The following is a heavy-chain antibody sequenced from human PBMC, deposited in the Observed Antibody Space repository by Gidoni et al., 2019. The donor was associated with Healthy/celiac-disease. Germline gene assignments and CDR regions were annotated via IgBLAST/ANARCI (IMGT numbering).Heavy chain of an antibody. D-gene: IGHD2-21*02. Sequence: EVPLVESGRGLVQPGRSLRLSCTASGFTVGDYAMSWVRQAPGKGLEWVGVIRSKAYGGTKEYAESVKGRFTISRDDSKRIAYLQMNSLKTEDTAVYYCTRVFGGNSAACDIWGQGTMVTVSS. CDR3: TRVFGGNSAACDI. CDR1: GFTVGDYA. J-gene: IGHJ3*02. CDR2: IRSKAYGGTK. V-gene: IGHV3-49*04.